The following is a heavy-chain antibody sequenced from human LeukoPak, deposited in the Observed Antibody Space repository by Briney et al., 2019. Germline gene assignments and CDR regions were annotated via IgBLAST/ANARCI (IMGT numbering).Heavy chain of an antibody. J-gene: IGHJ4*02. V-gene: IGHV3-74*01. CDR2: VKGDGTFT. CDR1: GFTFSNYW. D-gene: IGHD5-24*01. CDR3: VRDGDDYNFDY. Sequence: PGGSLRLSCAASGFTFSNYWMLWVRQAPGKGLVWVSRVKGDGTFTNYADSVKGRFTISRDNAKYTLYLQMHSLRAEDTAIYYCVRDGDDYNFDYWGQGSLVTVSS.